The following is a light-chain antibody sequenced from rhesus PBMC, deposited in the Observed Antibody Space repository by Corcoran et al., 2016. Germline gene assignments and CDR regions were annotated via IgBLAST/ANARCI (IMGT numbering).Light chain of an antibody. Sequence: DIQMTQSPSSLSASVGDTVTITCRASQSISSWLDWYQQKPGKAPKHLIYKASSLQSGVPSRFSGSGSGTYFTLTISSLQPEDFATYSCLQYSSSPFTFGPGTKLDIK. CDR3: LQYSSSPFT. CDR1: QSISSW. J-gene: IGKJ3*01. CDR2: KAS. V-gene: IGKV1-22*01.